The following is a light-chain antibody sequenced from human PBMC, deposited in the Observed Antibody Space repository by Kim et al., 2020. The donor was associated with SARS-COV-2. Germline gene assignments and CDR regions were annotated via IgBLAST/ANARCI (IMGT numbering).Light chain of an antibody. Sequence: ELTQPPSASGTPGQRFTISCSGSSSDIGSNTVTWYRHLPGTAPKLLLYSNSQRPSGVTDRFSGSKSGTSASLAISGLQSEDEADYYCAAWDDSLEGWVFGGGTQLTVL. J-gene: IGLJ3*02. V-gene: IGLV1-44*01. CDR2: SNS. CDR3: AAWDDSLEGWV. CDR1: SSDIGSNT.